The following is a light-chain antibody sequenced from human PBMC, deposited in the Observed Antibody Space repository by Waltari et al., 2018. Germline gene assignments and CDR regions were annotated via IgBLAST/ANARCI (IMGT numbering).Light chain of an antibody. CDR3: QQYDNLLLLT. CDR2: DAS. CDR1: QDIGTY. J-gene: IGKJ4*01. V-gene: IGKV1-33*01. Sequence: DIQMTQSPSSLSAPVGDRVTITCQASQDIGTYLNWYQQKPGKATTLLIYDASNLETGVSLRFSGRRSGTECTFSSSGLQPEVIATYYCQQYDNLLLLTFGGGTKVDIK.